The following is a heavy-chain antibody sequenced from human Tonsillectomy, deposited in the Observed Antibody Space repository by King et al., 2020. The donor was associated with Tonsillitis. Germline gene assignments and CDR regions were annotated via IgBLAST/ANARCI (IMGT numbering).Heavy chain of an antibody. Sequence: VQLVESGGGLVQPGGSLRLSCAASGFTFSGYAMTWVRQAPGKGLEWVSAINSDGGRTSYADSVKGWFTISRDNSKNTLYLQMNSLRAEDTAVYYCAKGGRWEDYYYYGMDVWGQGTTVTVSS. V-gene: IGHV3-23*04. CDR3: AKGGRWEDYYYYGMDV. CDR2: INSDGGRT. J-gene: IGHJ6*02. CDR1: GFTFSGYA. D-gene: IGHD1-26*01.